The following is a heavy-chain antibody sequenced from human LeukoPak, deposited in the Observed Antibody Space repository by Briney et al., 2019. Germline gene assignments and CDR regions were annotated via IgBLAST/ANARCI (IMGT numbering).Heavy chain of an antibody. Sequence: PGGSLRFSCEGSGFRFRNYAMSWVRQAPGKGLDWVAGILTDGSSEYYADSVKDRFTISRDNSKDTMNLEMSSLRAEDTAVYYCTRVSHDSSGYCWMGCGIDFWGQGTLVTVSS. V-gene: IGHV3-30-3*01. CDR2: ILTDGSSE. J-gene: IGHJ4*02. CDR1: GFRFRNYA. CDR3: TRVSHDSSGYCWMGCGIDF. D-gene: IGHD3-22*01.